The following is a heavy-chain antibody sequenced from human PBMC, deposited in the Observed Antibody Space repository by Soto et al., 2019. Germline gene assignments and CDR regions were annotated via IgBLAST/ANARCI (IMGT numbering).Heavy chain of an antibody. CDR1: GYTFTSSD. Sequence: ASVKVSCTASGYTFTSSDSNWVRQATGQGLEWMGWMNPNSGNTGYAQKFQGRVTMTRNTSISTAYMELSSLRPEDTAVYYCARGDWNDYYYYYYGMDVWGQGTTVTVSS. V-gene: IGHV1-8*01. J-gene: IGHJ6*02. D-gene: IGHD1-1*01. CDR3: ARGDWNDYYYYYYGMDV. CDR2: MNPNSGNT.